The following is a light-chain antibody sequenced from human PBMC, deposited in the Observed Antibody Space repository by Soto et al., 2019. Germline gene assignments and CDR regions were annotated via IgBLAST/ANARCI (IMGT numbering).Light chain of an antibody. J-gene: IGLJ2*01. CDR1: KLGDKY. CDR3: QAWDSSTVGYVV. Sequence: SYELTQPPSVSVSPGQTASITCSGDKLGDKYACWYQQKPGQSPVLVIYQDSKRPSGIPERFSGSNSGNTATLTISGTQAMDEADYYCQAWDSSTVGYVVFGGGTKLTVL. CDR2: QDS. V-gene: IGLV3-1*01.